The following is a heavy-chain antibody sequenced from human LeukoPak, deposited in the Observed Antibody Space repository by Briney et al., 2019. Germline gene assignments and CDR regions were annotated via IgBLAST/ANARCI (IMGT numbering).Heavy chain of an antibody. D-gene: IGHD1-1*01. CDR2: IYYSGST. CDR1: GGSISSYY. J-gene: IGHJ6*03. Sequence: ASETLSLTCTVSGGSISSYYWSWIRQPPGKGPEWIGYIYYSGSTNYNPSLKSRVTISVDTSKNQFSLKLSSVTAADTAVYYCARGPAGYPLSYYYYMDVWGKGTTVTVSS. V-gene: IGHV4-59*01. CDR3: ARGPAGYPLSYYYYMDV.